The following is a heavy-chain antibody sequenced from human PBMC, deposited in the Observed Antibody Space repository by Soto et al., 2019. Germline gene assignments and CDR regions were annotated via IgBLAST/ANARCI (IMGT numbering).Heavy chain of an antibody. J-gene: IGHJ5*02. CDR3: ARVLTENWFDP. V-gene: IGHV4-59*01. CDR2: IYYTGST. Sequence: SETLSLTCTVSGVSISSYFWSWIRQPPGKGLEWIGYIYYTGSTYYNPSLKSRVAISVDTSKNQFSLKLSSMTAADTAVYYCARVLTENWFDPWGQGTLVTV. CDR1: GVSISSYF.